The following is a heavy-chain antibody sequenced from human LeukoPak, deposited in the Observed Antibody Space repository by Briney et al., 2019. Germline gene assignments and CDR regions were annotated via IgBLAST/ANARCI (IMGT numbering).Heavy chain of an antibody. CDR1: GFTFSSYS. CDR2: ISYDGSNK. J-gene: IGHJ4*02. D-gene: IGHD2-2*01. Sequence: PGGSLRLSCAASGFTFSSYSMNWVRQAPGKGLEWVAVISYDGSNKYYADSVKGRFTISRDNSKNTLYLQMNSLRAEDTAVYYCARGDIVVVPAAPTALYWGQGTLVTVSS. V-gene: IGHV3-30*03. CDR3: ARGDIVVVPAAPTALY.